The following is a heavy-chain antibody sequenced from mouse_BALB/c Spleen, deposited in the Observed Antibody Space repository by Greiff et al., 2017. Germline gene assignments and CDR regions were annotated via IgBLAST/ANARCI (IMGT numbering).Heavy chain of an antibody. V-gene: IGHV2-9*02. CDR1: GFSLTSYG. Sequence: VKLMESGPGLVAPSQSLSITCTVSGFSLTSYGVHWVRQPPGKGLEWLGVIWAGGSTNYNSALMSRLSISKDNFKSQVFLKMNSLQTDDTAMYYCARDLLTGTFAYWGQGTLVTVSA. CDR3: ARDLLTGTFAY. D-gene: IGHD4-1*01. CDR2: IWAGGST. J-gene: IGHJ3*01.